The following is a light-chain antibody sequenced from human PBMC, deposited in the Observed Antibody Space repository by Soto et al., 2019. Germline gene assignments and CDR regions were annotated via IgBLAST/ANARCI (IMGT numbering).Light chain of an antibody. CDR2: GDN. CDR1: ISNIGGNS. J-gene: IGLJ1*01. Sequence: QSVLTQPPSVSAAPGQKVTISCSGSISNIGGNSVSWYQQLPGTAPKLLIYGDNKRPSGIPDRFSGSKSGTSATLGITGFQTGDEADYYCGSWDSSLSAYVFGTGTKVTVL. V-gene: IGLV1-51*01. CDR3: GSWDSSLSAYV.